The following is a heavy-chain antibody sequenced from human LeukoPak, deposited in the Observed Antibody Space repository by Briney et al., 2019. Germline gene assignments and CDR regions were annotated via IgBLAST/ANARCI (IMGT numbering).Heavy chain of an antibody. V-gene: IGHV4-61*02. D-gene: IGHD2-15*01. CDR1: GGSISSGSYY. J-gene: IGHJ5*02. Sequence: PSETLSLTCTVSGGSISSGSYYWSWIRQPAGKGLEWIGRIYTSGSTNYIPSLKSRVTISVDTSKNQFSLKLSSVTAADTAVYYCAREWAARGRFDPWGQGTLVTVSS. CDR3: AREWAARGRFDP. CDR2: IYTSGST.